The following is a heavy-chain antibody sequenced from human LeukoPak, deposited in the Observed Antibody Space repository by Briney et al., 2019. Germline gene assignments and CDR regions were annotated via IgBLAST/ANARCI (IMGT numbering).Heavy chain of an antibody. Sequence: GESLKISCXGSGYSFTSYWIGWVRQMPGKGLEWMWIIYPGDSDTRYSPSFKGQVTISADKSTSTASLQWSSLKASDTAMYYCARHVRYSSGWYQFDYWGQGTLVTVSS. CDR2: IYPGDSDT. CDR3: ARHVRYSSGWYQFDY. CDR1: GYSFTSYW. V-gene: IGHV5-51*01. D-gene: IGHD6-19*01. J-gene: IGHJ4*02.